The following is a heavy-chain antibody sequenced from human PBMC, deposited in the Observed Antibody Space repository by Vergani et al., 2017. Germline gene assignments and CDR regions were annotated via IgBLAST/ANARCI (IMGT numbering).Heavy chain of an antibody. CDR3: AREGGGITMVRGVIS. V-gene: IGHV3-21*01. CDR1: GFTFSSYS. Sequence: EVQLLESGGGLVQPGGSLRLSCAASGFTFSSYSMNWVRQAPGKGLEWVSSISSSSSYIYYADSVKGRFTISRDNAKNSLYLQMNSLRAEDTAVYYCAREGGGITMVRGVISWGQGTLVTVSS. CDR2: ISSSSSYI. D-gene: IGHD3-10*01. J-gene: IGHJ5*02.